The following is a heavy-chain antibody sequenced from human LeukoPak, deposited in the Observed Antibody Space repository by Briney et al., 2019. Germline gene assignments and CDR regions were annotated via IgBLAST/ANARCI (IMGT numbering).Heavy chain of an antibody. J-gene: IGHJ4*02. CDR3: AKDSLTGSGPYYFDY. D-gene: IGHD3-9*01. Sequence: GGSLRLSCAASGFTFTSYGMHWVRQTPGKGLEWVAFIRYDGSNQYYADSVMGRFTISRDNSKNTLYLQMNSLRAEETTVYYCAKDSLTGSGPYYFDYWGQGTLVTVSS. V-gene: IGHV3-30*02. CDR1: GFTFTSYG. CDR2: IRYDGSNQ.